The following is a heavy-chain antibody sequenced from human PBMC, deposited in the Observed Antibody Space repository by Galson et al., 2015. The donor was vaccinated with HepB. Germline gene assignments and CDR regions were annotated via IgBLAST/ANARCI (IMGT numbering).Heavy chain of an antibody. CDR3: ARPRYCSSATCSAAFDS. V-gene: IGHV4-39*01. Sequence: SETLSLTCTISGGSISSSSHCWGWIRQPPGKGLEWIGRIYYSGDTYYNPSLKSQVTISIDTSKNQFSLKVEFVTAADTAIYYCARPRYCSSATCSAAFDSWGQGTLVTVSS. CDR2: IYYSGDT. J-gene: IGHJ4*02. D-gene: IGHD2-2*01. CDR1: GGSISSSSHC.